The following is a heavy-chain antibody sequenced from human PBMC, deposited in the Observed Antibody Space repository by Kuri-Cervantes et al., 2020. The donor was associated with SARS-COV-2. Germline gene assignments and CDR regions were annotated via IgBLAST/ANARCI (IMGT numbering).Heavy chain of an antibody. CDR3: AMKSTRNNYYDSSGSFDY. J-gene: IGHJ4*02. CDR1: GFTFSSYW. V-gene: IGHV3-7*02. Sequence: GESLKISCAASGFTFSSYWMSWVRQAPGKGLERVANIKQDGSEKYYVDSVKGRFTISRDNAKNSLYLQMNSLRAEDTAVYYCAMKSTRNNYYDSSGSFDYWGQGTLVTVSS. CDR2: IKQDGSEK. D-gene: IGHD3-22*01.